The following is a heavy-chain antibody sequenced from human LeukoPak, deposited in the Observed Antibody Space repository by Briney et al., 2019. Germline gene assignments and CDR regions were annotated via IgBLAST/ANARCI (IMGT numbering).Heavy chain of an antibody. J-gene: IGHJ4*02. CDR1: GGSFSGYY. Sequence: PSETLSLTCAVYGGSFSGYYWGWIRQPPGKGLEWIGSIYYSGSTYYNPSLKSRVTISVDTSKNQFSLKLSSVTAADTAVYYCARHSNHGMITFGGVIGNFDYWGQGTLVTVSS. D-gene: IGHD3-16*01. CDR2: IYYSGST. CDR3: ARHSNHGMITFGGVIGNFDY. V-gene: IGHV4-39*01.